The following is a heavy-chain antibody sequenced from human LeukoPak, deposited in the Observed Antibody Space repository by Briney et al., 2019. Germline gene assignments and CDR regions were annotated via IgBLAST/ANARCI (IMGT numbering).Heavy chain of an antibody. J-gene: IGHJ4*02. V-gene: IGHV3-43*01. CDR1: GFTFDDYT. CDR3: AKDAYYYDSSGYHRGFFDY. Sequence: PGGSLRLSCAASGFTFDDYTMHWVRQAPGKGLEWVSLISWDGGSIYYADSVKGRFTISRDNSKNSLYLQMNSLRTEDTALYYCAKDAYYYDSSGYHRGFFDYWGQGTLVTVSS. CDR2: ISWDGGSI. D-gene: IGHD3-22*01.